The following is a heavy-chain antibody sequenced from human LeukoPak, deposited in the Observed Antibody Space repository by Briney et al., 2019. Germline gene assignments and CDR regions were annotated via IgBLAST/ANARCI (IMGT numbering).Heavy chain of an antibody. V-gene: IGHV1-2*02. CDR2: INPNSGGT. CDR1: GYTFTGYY. Sequence: ASVKVSCKASGYTFTGYYMHWVRQAPGQGLEWMGWINPNSGGTNYAQKSQGRVTMTRDTSISTAYMELSRLRSDDTAVYYCARVPRGYCSGGSCYTPGYFQHWGQGTLVTVSS. CDR3: ARVPRGYCSGGSCYTPGYFQH. J-gene: IGHJ1*01. D-gene: IGHD2-15*01.